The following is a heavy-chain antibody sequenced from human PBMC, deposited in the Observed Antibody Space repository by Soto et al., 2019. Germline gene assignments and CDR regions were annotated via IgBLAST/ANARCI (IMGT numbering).Heavy chain of an antibody. CDR1: GFTFSSYS. CDR3: ARDRAGGHYYDFWSGYIYYGMDV. CDR2: ISSSSSTI. V-gene: IGHV3-48*02. J-gene: IGHJ6*02. Sequence: GGSLRLSCAASGFTFSSYSMNWVRQAPGKGLEWVSYISSSSSTIYYADSVKGRFTISRDNGKNSLYLQMNSLRDEDTAVYYCARDRAGGHYYDFWSGYIYYGMDVWGQGTTVTVSS. D-gene: IGHD3-3*01.